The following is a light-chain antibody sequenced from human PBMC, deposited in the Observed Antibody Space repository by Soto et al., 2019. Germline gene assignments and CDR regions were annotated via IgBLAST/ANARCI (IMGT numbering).Light chain of an antibody. J-gene: IGKJ1*01. CDR3: QQYSSYPWT. CDR2: GAS. V-gene: IGKV1-5*01. CDR1: QSISFY. Sequence: DIQMTQSPSILSASVGDRVTITCRASQSISFYLNWYQQKPGKAPKFLMYGASFLQSGVPSRFSGSGSGTEFTPIISSLQPDDFATYYCQQYSSYPWTFGRGTKVDIK.